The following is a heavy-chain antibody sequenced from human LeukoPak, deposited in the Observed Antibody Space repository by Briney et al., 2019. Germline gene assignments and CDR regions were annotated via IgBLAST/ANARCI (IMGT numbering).Heavy chain of an antibody. CDR3: ATVHSSGWYYFDY. J-gene: IGHJ4*02. CDR2: MNPNSGNT. CDR1: GYTFTSYD. Sequence: ASVKVSCKASGYTFTSYDINWVRQATGQGLEWMGWMNPNSGNTGYAQKFQGRVTMTEDTSTDTAYMELSSLRSEDTAVYYCATVHSSGWYYFDYWGQGTLVTVSS. V-gene: IGHV1-8*01. D-gene: IGHD6-19*01.